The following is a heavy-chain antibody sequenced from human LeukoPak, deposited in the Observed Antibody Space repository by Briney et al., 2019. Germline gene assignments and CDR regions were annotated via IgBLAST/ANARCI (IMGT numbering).Heavy chain of an antibody. D-gene: IGHD3-3*01. CDR2: IKQEGSEK. CDR3: ARDGSDFWSGSYYFDY. Sequence: PGGSLRLSCAASGFHFSSYWMSWARQAPGKGLEWVANIKQEGSEKYYVDSVKGRFTLSRDNAKNSLYLQMNSLRAEDTAVYFCARDGSDFWSGSYYFDYWGQGTLVTVSS. V-gene: IGHV3-7*01. CDR1: GFHFSSYW. J-gene: IGHJ4*02.